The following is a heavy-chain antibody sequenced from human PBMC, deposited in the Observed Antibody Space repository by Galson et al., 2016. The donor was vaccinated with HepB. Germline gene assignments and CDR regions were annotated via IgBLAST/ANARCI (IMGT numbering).Heavy chain of an antibody. CDR1: GGSISSYY. V-gene: IGHV4-59*01. Sequence: SETLSLTCTVSGGSISSYYWSWIRQPPGKGLEWIGYIYDSGSTNYNPSLKSRVTISVDPPKNQFSLKLNSVIAADTAVYYCASVPIPWNRNDMYFDVWGRGTLVTVSS. CDR3: ASVPIPWNRNDMYFDV. CDR2: IYDSGST. D-gene: IGHD1-1*01. J-gene: IGHJ2*01.